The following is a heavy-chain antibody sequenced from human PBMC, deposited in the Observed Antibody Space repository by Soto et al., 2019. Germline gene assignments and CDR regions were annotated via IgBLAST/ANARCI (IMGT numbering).Heavy chain of an antibody. J-gene: IGHJ6*02. Sequence: SETLSLTCTVSGGSISSGGYYWSWIRQHPGKGLEWIGYIYYSGSTYYNPSLKSRVTISVDTSKNQFSLKLSSVTAADTAVYYCARDGYSYGYYYYYGIYVWGQGTTVTVSS. CDR2: IYYSGST. D-gene: IGHD5-18*01. CDR1: GGSISSGGYY. V-gene: IGHV4-31*03. CDR3: ARDGYSYGYYYYYGIYV.